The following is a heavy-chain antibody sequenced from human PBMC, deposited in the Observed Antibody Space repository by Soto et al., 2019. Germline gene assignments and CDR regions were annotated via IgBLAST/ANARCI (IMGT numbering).Heavy chain of an antibody. CDR1: GFTFSSYG. V-gene: IGHV3-33*01. CDR2: IWYDGSNK. J-gene: IGHJ4*02. Sequence: QVQLVESGGGVVQPGRSLRLSCAASGFTFSSYGMHWVRQAPGKGLEWVAVIWYDGSNKYYADSVKGRFTISRDNSKNTLYLQMTSLRAEDTAVYYCARDSEYQLLVSGTRAYFDYWGQGTLVTVSS. CDR3: ARDSEYQLLVSGTRAYFDY. D-gene: IGHD2-2*01.